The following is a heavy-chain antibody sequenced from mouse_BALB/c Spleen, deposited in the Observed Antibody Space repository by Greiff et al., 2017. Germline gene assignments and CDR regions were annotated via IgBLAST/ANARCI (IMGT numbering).Heavy chain of an antibody. J-gene: IGHJ3*01. D-gene: IGHD1-1*01. CDR1: GFNIKDYY. V-gene: IGHV14-1*02. Sequence: EVQLQESGAELVRPGALVKLSCKASGFNIKDYYMHWVKQRPEQGLEWIGWIDPENGNTIYDPKFQGKASITADTSSNTAYLQLSSLTSEDTAVYYCARSTYFGSSPWFAYWGQGTLVTVSA. CDR3: ARSTYFGSSPWFAY. CDR2: IDPENGNT.